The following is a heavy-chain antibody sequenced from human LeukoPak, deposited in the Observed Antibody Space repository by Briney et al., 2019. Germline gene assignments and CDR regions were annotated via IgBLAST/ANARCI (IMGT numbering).Heavy chain of an antibody. CDR3: ARDRDPLAGEPGSSAFDI. CDR2: INSDGSST. CDR1: GFTFNSYW. J-gene: IGHJ3*02. D-gene: IGHD6-19*01. Sequence: PGGSLRLSCEASGFTFNSYWMHWVRQAPGKGLVWVSRINSDGSSTNYADSVKGRFTISRDNAKNTLYLQMNSLRAEDTAVYYCARDRDPLAGEPGSSAFDIWGQGTMVTVSS. V-gene: IGHV3-74*01.